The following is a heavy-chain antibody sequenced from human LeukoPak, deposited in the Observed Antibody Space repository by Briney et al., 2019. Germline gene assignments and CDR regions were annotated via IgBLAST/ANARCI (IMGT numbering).Heavy chain of an antibody. V-gene: IGHV3-30*18. Sequence: GGSLRLSCAASGFTFSSYGMHWVRQAPGKGLEWVVVISYDGSNKYYADSVKGRFTISRDNTKNTLYLQMNSLRAEDTAVYYCAKAFRSGGNDAFDIWGQGTMVTVSS. CDR1: GFTFSSYG. CDR3: AKAFRSGGNDAFDI. J-gene: IGHJ3*02. D-gene: IGHD3-16*01. CDR2: ISYDGSNK.